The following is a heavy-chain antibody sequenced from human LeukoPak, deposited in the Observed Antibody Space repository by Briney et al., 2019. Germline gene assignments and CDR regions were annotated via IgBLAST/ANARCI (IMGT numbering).Heavy chain of an antibody. Sequence: PAETLSLTCTVSGGSISSYYWSWIRQPPGKGPEWIGYIYYSGSTNYNPSFKSRVTISVDTSKNQFSLKLSSVIAADTAVYYCARHMGLGYTYFYSYFDYWGQGTLVTVSS. CDR1: GGSISSYY. CDR2: IYYSGST. V-gene: IGHV4-59*08. J-gene: IGHJ4*01. CDR3: ARHMGLGYTYFYSYFDY. D-gene: IGHD6-13*01.